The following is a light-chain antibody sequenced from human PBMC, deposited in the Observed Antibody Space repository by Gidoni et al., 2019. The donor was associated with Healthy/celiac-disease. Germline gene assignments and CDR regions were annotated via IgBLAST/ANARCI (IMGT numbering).Light chain of an antibody. CDR3: QQRSNWLT. CDR2: DAS. J-gene: IGKJ4*01. V-gene: IGKV3-11*01. CDR1: QLVSSY. Sequence: ILFTQSPATLSLSPGERATLSCRASQLVSSYLAWYQQKPGQAPRLLIYDASNRATGIPARFSGSGSGTDFTLNISSLEPEDFAVYYCQQRSNWLTIGGXTKVEIK.